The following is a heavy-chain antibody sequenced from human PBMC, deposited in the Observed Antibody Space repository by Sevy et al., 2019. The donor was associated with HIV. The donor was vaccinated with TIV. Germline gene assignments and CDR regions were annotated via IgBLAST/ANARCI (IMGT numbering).Heavy chain of an antibody. V-gene: IGHV3-30-3*01. J-gene: IGHJ6*02. CDR1: GFAFSNYYA. CDR2: ISYDGNDK. D-gene: IGHD4-17*01. CDR3: ARARANYVDNYFFYAMDV. Sequence: GGSLRLSCAASGFAFSNYYAMYWVRQAPGKGLKWVALISYDGNDKYYADSVKGRFTIYRDKFKNTLYLQMNSLTAEDKDENSCARARANYVDNYFFYAMDVWGQGTTVTVSS.